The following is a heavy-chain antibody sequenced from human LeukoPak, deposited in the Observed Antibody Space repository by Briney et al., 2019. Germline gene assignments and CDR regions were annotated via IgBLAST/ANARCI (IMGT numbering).Heavy chain of an antibody. Sequence: GGSLRLSCAASGFTFSSYSMNWVRQAPGKGLEWVSSISSSSSYIYYADSVKGRFTIPRDNAKNSLYLQMNSLRAEDTAVYYCARGARSSGWYFDYWGQGTLVTVSS. J-gene: IGHJ4*02. V-gene: IGHV3-21*01. CDR3: ARGARSSGWYFDY. CDR2: ISSSSSYI. D-gene: IGHD6-19*01. CDR1: GFTFSSYS.